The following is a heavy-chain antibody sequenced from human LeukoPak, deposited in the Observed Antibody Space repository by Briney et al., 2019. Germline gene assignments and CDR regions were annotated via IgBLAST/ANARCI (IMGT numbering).Heavy chain of an antibody. Sequence: ASVKVSCKASGGTFSSYAISWVRQAPGQGLEWMGGIIPIFGTANYAQKFQGRVTITTDESTSTAYMELSSLRSEDTAVYYCARGNNDFCSGYSSGSYYMDVWGKGTTVTVSS. V-gene: IGHV1-69*05. J-gene: IGHJ6*03. D-gene: IGHD3-3*01. CDR1: GGTFSSYA. CDR3: ARGNNDFCSGYSSGSYYMDV. CDR2: IIPIFGTA.